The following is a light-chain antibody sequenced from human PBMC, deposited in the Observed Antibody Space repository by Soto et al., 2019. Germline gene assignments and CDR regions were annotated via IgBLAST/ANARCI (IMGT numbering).Light chain of an antibody. J-gene: IGKJ1*01. CDR2: GAS. Sequence: QMTQSPSSLSASVGDRVTITCRASQSISSWLAWYQQKPGKAPKLLIYGASSLESGVPPRFSGSGSGTEFTLTVSSLQPEDFAVYYCQQYDNWPQTFGQGTKVDI. V-gene: IGKV1-5*01. CDR1: QSISSW. CDR3: QQYDNWPQT.